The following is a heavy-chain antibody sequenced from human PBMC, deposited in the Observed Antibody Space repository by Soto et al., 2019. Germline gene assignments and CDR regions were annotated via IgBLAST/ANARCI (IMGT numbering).Heavy chain of an antibody. CDR1: GFTFSSYA. CDR3: ARDRRTAARLFDY. Sequence: GGSLRLSCAASGFTFSSYAMHWVHQAPGKGLEWVAVISYDGSNKYYADSVKGRFTISRDNSKNTLYLQMNSLRAEDTAVYYCARDRRTAARLFDYWGQGTLVTVSS. CDR2: ISYDGSNK. V-gene: IGHV3-30-3*01. D-gene: IGHD6-6*01. J-gene: IGHJ4*02.